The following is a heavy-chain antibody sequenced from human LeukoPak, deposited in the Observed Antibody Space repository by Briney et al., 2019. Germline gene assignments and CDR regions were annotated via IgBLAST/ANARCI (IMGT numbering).Heavy chain of an antibody. CDR1: GGSISSGGYY. CDR2: IYHSGST. CDR3: ARLGDGYTSNSPDAFDI. J-gene: IGHJ3*02. Sequence: SQTLSLTCIVSGGSISSGGYYWSWIRQHPGKGLEWIGYIYHSGSTNYNPSLKSRVTISIDTSKNQFALKMSSVTAADTAVYYCARLGDGYTSNSPDAFDIWDQGTMVTVSS. V-gene: IGHV4-31*03. D-gene: IGHD5-24*01.